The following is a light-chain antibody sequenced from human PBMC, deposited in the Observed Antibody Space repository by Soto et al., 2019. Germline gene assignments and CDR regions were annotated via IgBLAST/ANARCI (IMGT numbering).Light chain of an antibody. V-gene: IGKV3-20*01. CDR2: GAS. CDR3: QQYGSSPII. CDR1: QSVTSNY. Sequence: EIVLTQSPGTLSLSPGERATLSCRASQSVTSNYLAWYQPKPGQAPRLLIYGASSRATGIQDRFSGRVSGTDFTLTISRLEPEDFEVNYCQQYGSSPIIFGQGTRLEIK. J-gene: IGKJ5*01.